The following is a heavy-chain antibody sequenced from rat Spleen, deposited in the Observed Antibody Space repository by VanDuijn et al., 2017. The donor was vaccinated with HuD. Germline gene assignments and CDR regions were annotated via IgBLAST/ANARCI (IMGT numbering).Heavy chain of an antibody. V-gene: IGHV2S8*01. Sequence: QVQLKESGPGLVKPSLTLSLTCTVSGFSLSNYGVIWVRQPPGKGLEWIAAIWSGGSTYYNSALISRLSISRDTSKNQVFLKMNNLQTEDTAMYFCARSDYASPYYFDYWGQGVMVTVSS. CDR2: IWSGGST. CDR1: GFSLSNYG. CDR3: ARSDYASPYYFDY. J-gene: IGHJ2*01. D-gene: IGHD1-12*01.